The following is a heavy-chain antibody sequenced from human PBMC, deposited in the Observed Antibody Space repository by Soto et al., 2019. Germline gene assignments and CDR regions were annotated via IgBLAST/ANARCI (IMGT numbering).Heavy chain of an antibody. J-gene: IGHJ4*02. Sequence: GGSLRLSCAASGYTFSNYAMSWVRQAPGKGLEWVASVSGTGGSTYYADSVKGRFTISRDNSKNTLYLQMNSLRVEDTAIYYCAKHMGEGLFDYWGQGTLVTVSS. CDR1: GYTFSNYA. CDR2: VSGTGGST. D-gene: IGHD2-21*01. V-gene: IGHV3-23*01. CDR3: AKHMGEGLFDY.